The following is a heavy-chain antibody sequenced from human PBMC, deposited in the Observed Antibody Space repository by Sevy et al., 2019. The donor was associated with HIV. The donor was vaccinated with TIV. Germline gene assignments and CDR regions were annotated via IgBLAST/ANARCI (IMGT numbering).Heavy chain of an antibody. V-gene: IGHV3-23*01. CDR2: ISGSGGGST. CDR1: GFTFSSYA. Sequence: GGSLRLSCAAPGFTFSSYAMYWVRQAPGKGLEWVSGISGSGGGSTYYADSVKGRFTISRDNPKNMLYLQMNSLRAEDTAVYYCAKDLIVVVGDAFDIWGQGTMVTVSS. CDR3: AKDLIVVVGDAFDI. J-gene: IGHJ3*02. D-gene: IGHD3-22*01.